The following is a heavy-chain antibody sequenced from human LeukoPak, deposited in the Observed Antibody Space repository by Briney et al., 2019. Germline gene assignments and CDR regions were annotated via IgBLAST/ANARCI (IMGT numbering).Heavy chain of an antibody. J-gene: IGHJ4*02. CDR3: ARDYEDIVVVPVAAGDY. CDR2: ISSSSSFI. V-gene: IGHV3-21*01. D-gene: IGHD2-2*01. CDR1: GFTFSSHS. Sequence: GGSLRLSCAASGFTFSSHSMSWVRQATGRGLEWVSSISSSSSFIYYAGSVKGRFTISRDNAKNSLYLQMNSLRADDSAVYYCARDYEDIVVVPVAAGDYWGQGTLVTVSS.